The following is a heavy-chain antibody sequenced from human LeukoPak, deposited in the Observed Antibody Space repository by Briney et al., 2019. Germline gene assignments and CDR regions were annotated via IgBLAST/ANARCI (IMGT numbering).Heavy chain of an antibody. V-gene: IGHV3-48*04. D-gene: IGHD3-3*01. CDR1: GFTFITYS. J-gene: IGHJ3*02. CDR3: ARVFRPSLTVFIIRGAFDI. CDR2: INSSSTTI. Sequence: GGSLRLSCAASGFTFITYSMNWVRQAPGKGLEWVSYINSSSTTIFYADSVKGRFTISRDDAKNSLYLQMNSLRAEDTAVYYCARVFRPSLTVFIIRGAFDIWGQGTMVTVSS.